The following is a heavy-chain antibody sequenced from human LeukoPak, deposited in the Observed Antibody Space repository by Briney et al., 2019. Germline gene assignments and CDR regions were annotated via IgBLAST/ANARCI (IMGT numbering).Heavy chain of an antibody. Sequence: PGGSLRLSCAASGFIFSDYYMSWIRQAPGKGLEWVGRIKSKADGETIDYAAPVKGRFTFSRDDSKNMLYLQMNSLKSEDTAVYYCSTLTSRGLSDSWGQGTLVTVSS. D-gene: IGHD1-20*01. V-gene: IGHV3-15*01. CDR2: IKSKADGETI. CDR1: GFIFSDYY. J-gene: IGHJ4*02. CDR3: STLTSRGLSDS.